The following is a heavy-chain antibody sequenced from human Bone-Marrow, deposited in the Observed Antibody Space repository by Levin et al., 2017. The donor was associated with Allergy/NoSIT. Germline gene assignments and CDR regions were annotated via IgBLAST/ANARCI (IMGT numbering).Heavy chain of an antibody. CDR1: GYTFTSRD. V-gene: IGHV1-8*01. CDR2: MNPNSGNQ. Sequence: RASVKVSCKSSGYTFTSRDINWVRQAPGRGPEWMGWMNPNSGNQGSSQKFRGRISLTWDTSQDTAYMELNGLTYDDSATYFCARGHSQGSTKWRPFYYGLDVWGQGTTIVVSS. J-gene: IGHJ6*02. CDR3: ARGHSQGSTKWRPFYYGLDV. D-gene: IGHD3-10*01.